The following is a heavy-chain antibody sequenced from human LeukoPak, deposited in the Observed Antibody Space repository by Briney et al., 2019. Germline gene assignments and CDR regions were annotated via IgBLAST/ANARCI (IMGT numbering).Heavy chain of an antibody. J-gene: IGHJ3*02. CDR1: GFTFTSYG. Sequence: PGGCLRPSCAPSGFTFTSYGMSWVRQAPGKGLEWVSSISGSGGSKYYADSVTGRFTISRDNSKNTLYLQMNSLRAEDTAVYYCARGGSYLSAFDIWGQGTMVTVSS. CDR3: ARGGSYLSAFDI. CDR2: ISGSGGSK. V-gene: IGHV3-23*01. D-gene: IGHD1-26*01.